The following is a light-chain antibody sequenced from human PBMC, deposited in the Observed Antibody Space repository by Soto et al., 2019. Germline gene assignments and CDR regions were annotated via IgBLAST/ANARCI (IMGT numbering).Light chain of an antibody. V-gene: IGKV3-20*01. CDR1: QTVSSYY. Sequence: EVLLTQSAGTLSWSPGGRATLSCRASQTVSSYYLAWYQQKHGQAPRLVIYGASSRATGIPDRFSGSGYGTDFNLTISSLEPEDFAVYYCQQYVTSPGTFGQGTKVDIK. CDR3: QQYVTSPGT. CDR2: GAS. J-gene: IGKJ1*01.